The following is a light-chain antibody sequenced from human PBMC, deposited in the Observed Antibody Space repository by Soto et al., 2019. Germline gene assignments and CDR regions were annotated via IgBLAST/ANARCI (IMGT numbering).Light chain of an antibody. J-gene: IGKJ1*01. CDR1: QSISNW. Sequence: DVQMTQSPSTLSASVGDRVTITCRASQSISNWLAWYQQKPGKAPKLLIYKVSNLESGVPSRFSGSGSGTEFTLTISSLQPDDFATYYCQQYNSYWTFGQGTKVDIK. CDR3: QQYNSYWT. CDR2: KVS. V-gene: IGKV1-5*03.